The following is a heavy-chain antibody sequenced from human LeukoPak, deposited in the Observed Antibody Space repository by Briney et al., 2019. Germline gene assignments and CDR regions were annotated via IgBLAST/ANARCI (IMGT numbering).Heavy chain of an antibody. J-gene: IGHJ4*02. Sequence: PGGSLRLSCAASGFTFSDYYMSWVRQAPGKGLEWISYVASSGSTTDYHADSVKGRFTISRDNAKNSLYLQMNSPRAEDTAIYYCARVRMWSGEFLWGQGTLVTVSS. CDR2: VASSGSTTD. D-gene: IGHD3-10*01. CDR3: ARVRMWSGEFL. CDR1: GFTFSDYY. V-gene: IGHV3-11*01.